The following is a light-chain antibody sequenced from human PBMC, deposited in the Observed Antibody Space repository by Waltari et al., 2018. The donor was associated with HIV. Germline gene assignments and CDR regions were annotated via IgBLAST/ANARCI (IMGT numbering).Light chain of an antibody. V-gene: IGLV8-61*01. J-gene: IGLJ3*02. CDR1: SGSVSTSYY. CDR2: RTN. Sequence: QTVVTQEPSFSVSPGGTVTLTCGLSSGSVSTSYYPSWYQQTPGQAPRTLLHRTNTRSSGVPDRFSGSIVGNKAALTITGAQADDESDYYCVLYMGSGLWVFGGGTKLTVL. CDR3: VLYMGSGLWV.